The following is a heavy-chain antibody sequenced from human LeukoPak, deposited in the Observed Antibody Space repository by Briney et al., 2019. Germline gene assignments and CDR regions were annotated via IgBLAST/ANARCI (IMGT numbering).Heavy chain of an antibody. CDR1: GFTFSDYY. D-gene: IGHD3-22*01. V-gene: IGHV3-11*06. J-gene: IGHJ4*02. CDR2: ISSSSSST. CDR3: ARDHDSSGYYTNFDY. Sequence: GGSLRLSCAASGFTFSDYYMSWMRQAPGKGLECISYISSSSSSTKYADSVKGRFTISRDNAKNTLYLQMNSLRAEDTAVYYCARDHDSSGYYTNFDYWGQGTLVTVSS.